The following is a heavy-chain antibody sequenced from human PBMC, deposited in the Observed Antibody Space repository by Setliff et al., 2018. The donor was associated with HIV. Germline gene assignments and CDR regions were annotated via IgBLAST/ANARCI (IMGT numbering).Heavy chain of an antibody. CDR1: GDSISRDFYY. CDR2: IYTNGRT. J-gene: IGHJ3*02. V-gene: IGHV4-61*09. CDR3: ARNDAFDI. Sequence: PSETLSLTCTVSGDSISRDFYYWNWIRQPAGKGLEWIGHIYTNGRTHYNPSPKSRVTISMDTSKNQFSLKLSSVTAADTAVYYCARNDAFDIWGQGTLVTVSS.